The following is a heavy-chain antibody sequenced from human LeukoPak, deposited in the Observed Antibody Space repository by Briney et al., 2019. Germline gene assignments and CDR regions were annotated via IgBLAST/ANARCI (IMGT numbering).Heavy chain of an antibody. D-gene: IGHD3-22*01. J-gene: IGHJ4*01. V-gene: IGHV3-30*02. Sequence: PGGSLRLSCAASGFTFSIYGMHWVRQAPGKGLEWVAFIRYDGSNKYYADSVKGRFTISRDNSKNTLYLQMNSLRVDDTAVYYCAKDSSADESSGYYYDYWGQGTLVPVSS. CDR3: AKDSSADESSGYYYDY. CDR2: IRYDGSNK. CDR1: GFTFSIYG.